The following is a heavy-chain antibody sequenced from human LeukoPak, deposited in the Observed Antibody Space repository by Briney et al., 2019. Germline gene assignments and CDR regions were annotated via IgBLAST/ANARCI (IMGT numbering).Heavy chain of an antibody. V-gene: IGHV3-30*18. CDR3: AKDLHYYYDSSGYNLDY. J-gene: IGHJ4*02. D-gene: IGHD3-22*01. CDR1: GFTFSSYG. Sequence: GGSLRLSCAASGFTFSSYGMHWVRQAPGKGLEWGAVISYDGSNKYYADSVKGRFTISRDNSKNTLYLQMNSLRAEDTAVYYCAKDLHYYYDSSGYNLDYWGQGTLVTVSS. CDR2: ISYDGSNK.